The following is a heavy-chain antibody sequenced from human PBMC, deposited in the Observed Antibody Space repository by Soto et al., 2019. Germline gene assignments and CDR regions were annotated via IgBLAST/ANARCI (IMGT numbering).Heavy chain of an antibody. Sequence: SETLSLTCPVSGGSISTYYWSWIRQPPGGTLEWIGYIYASGATTYNPSLESRVTMSVDMPNNEFSLELTSLTAADTAVYYCARSHSFDGSIYHYYFDFWGQGTLVTVSS. CDR3: ARSHSFDGSIYHYYFDF. CDR2: IYASGAT. J-gene: IGHJ4*02. V-gene: IGHV4-59*01. CDR1: GGSISTYY. D-gene: IGHD3-10*01.